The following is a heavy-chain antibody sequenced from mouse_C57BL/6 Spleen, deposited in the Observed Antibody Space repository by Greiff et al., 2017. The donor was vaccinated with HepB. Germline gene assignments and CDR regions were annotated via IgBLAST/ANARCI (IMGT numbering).Heavy chain of an antibody. J-gene: IGHJ4*01. CDR2: IHPNSGST. V-gene: IGHV1-64*01. CDR3: ARSRDDDDYAMDY. CDR1: GYTFTSYW. D-gene: IGHD2-3*01. Sequence: VQLQQPGAELVKPGASVKLSCKASGYTFTSYWMHWVKQRPGQGLEWIGMIHPNSGSTNYNEKFKSKATLTVDKSSSTAYMQLSSLTSEDSAVYYCARSRDDDDYAMDYWGQGTSVTVSS.